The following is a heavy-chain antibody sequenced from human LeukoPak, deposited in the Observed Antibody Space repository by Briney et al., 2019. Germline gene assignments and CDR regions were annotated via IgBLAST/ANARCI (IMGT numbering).Heavy chain of an antibody. CDR3: AKIQGYFDY. Sequence: GSLRLSCAASGFTFSTYAMSWVRLAPGKGPQWVSAITGSGGTTYYADSVKGRFTISRDNSKNTLYLQMNSLRAEDTAVYYCAKIQGYFDYWGQGNLVTVSS. J-gene: IGHJ4*02. CDR2: ITGSGGTT. V-gene: IGHV3-23*01. CDR1: GFTFSTYA.